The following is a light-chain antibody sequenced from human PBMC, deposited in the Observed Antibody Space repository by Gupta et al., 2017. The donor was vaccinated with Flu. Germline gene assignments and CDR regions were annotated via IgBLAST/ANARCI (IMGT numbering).Light chain of an antibody. CDR2: ANS. CDR1: SSNIGAGYD. Sequence: QSVLTQPHSVSGAQGQSVTISCTVSSSNIGAGYDVHWYQQLPGTVPKLLTYANSDRPSGVPDRFSGSKSGTSASLAITGLQAEDEADYYCQSYDSRLSAYVFGTGTKVAVL. J-gene: IGLJ1*01. CDR3: QSYDSRLSAYV. V-gene: IGLV1-40*01.